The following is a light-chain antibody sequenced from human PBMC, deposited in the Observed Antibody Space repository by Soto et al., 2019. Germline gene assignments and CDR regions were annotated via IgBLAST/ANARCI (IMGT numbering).Light chain of an antibody. J-gene: IGKJ1*01. V-gene: IGKV1-39*01. Sequence: MTQSPATLSVSPGERATLSCRASQSVSSNLAWYQQKPGKAPKLLIYAASNLQSGVPSRFSGSGSGTDFTLTISSLQPEDFATYFCQQSYSTPPWTFGQGTKVDIK. CDR3: QQSYSTPPWT. CDR2: AAS. CDR1: QSVSSN.